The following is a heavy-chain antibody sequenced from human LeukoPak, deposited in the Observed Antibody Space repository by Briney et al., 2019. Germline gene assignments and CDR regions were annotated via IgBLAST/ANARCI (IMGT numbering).Heavy chain of an antibody. J-gene: IGHJ3*02. CDR3: AKIDGYSYGPDAFDI. CDR1: GFTFSSYA. CDR2: ISGSGGST. Sequence: GGSLSLSCAASGFTFSSYAMSWVRQAPGKGLEWVSAISGSGGSTYYADSVKGRFTISRDNSKNTLYLQMNSLRAEDTAVYYCAKIDGYSYGPDAFDIWGQGTMVTVSS. D-gene: IGHD5-18*01. V-gene: IGHV3-23*01.